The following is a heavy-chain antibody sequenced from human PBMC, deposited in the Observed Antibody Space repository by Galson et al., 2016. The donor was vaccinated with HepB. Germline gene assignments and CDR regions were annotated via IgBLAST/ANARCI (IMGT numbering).Heavy chain of an antibody. D-gene: IGHD6-6*01. CDR2: MFYSGST. CDR3: ARRVVAPRPLSKEAYYFFDS. Sequence: SETLSLTCTVSGGSFSAYYWSWSRQPPGKGLEWIGYMFYSGSTNYNPSLKSRVTISLDTSKTQFSLRMTSVTAADTAVYYCARRVVAPRPLSKEAYYFFDSWGRGTRVTVSS. J-gene: IGHJ4*02. V-gene: IGHV4-59*08. CDR1: GGSFSAYY.